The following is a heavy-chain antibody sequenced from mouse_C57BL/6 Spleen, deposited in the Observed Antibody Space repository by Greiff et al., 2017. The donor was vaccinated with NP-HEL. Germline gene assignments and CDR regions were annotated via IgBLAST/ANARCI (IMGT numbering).Heavy chain of an antibody. CDR1: GFTFSSYA. V-gene: IGHV5-9-1*02. J-gene: IGHJ3*01. CDR2: ISSGGDYI. CDR3: TREYYYGSSLFAY. D-gene: IGHD1-1*01. Sequence: EVKVVDSGEGLVKPGGSLKLSCAASGFTFSSYAMSCVRQTPEKRLEWVAYISSGGDYIYYADTVKGRFTISRDNARNTLYLQMSSLKSEDTAMYYCTREYYYGSSLFAYWGQGTLVTVSA.